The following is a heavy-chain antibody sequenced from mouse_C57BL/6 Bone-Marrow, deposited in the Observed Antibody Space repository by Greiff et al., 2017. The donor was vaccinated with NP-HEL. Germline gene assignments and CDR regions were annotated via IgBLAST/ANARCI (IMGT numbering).Heavy chain of an antibody. V-gene: IGHV1-69*01. D-gene: IGHD3-1*01. J-gene: IGHJ4*01. CDR2: IDPSDSYT. Sequence: QVQLQQPGAELVMPGASVKLSCKASGYTFTSYWMHWVKQRPGQGLEWIGEIDPSDSYTNYNQKFKGKATLTVDKSSSTAYMQLSSLTSQDSAVYYCAIDLQLVLGAMDYWGQGTSVTVSS. CDR3: AIDLQLVLGAMDY. CDR1: GYTFTSYW.